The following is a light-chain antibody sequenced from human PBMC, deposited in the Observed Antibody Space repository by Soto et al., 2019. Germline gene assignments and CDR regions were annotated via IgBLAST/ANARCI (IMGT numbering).Light chain of an antibody. CDR1: QTISSY. CDR3: QQSYSTPHT. Sequence: DIQMTQSPSSLSASVGDRVTITCRASQTISSYLNWYQQKPGKAPKLLIYAASSLQSGVPSTFSGSGSGTDFTLTINSXQPEDFATYYCQQSYSTPHTFGQGTRLETK. CDR2: AAS. J-gene: IGKJ5*01. V-gene: IGKV1-39*01.